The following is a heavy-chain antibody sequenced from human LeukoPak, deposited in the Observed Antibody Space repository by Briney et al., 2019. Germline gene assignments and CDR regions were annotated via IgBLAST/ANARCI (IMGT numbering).Heavy chain of an antibody. Sequence: PSETPSLTCAVYGGSFSGYYWSWIRQPPGKGLEWIGEINHSGSTNYNPSLKSRVTISVDTSKNQFSLKLSSVTAADTAVYYCARVQRITMVRGAQSFLDYWGQGTLVTVSS. V-gene: IGHV4-34*01. CDR2: INHSGST. D-gene: IGHD3-10*01. CDR1: GGSFSGYY. CDR3: ARVQRITMVRGAQSFLDY. J-gene: IGHJ4*02.